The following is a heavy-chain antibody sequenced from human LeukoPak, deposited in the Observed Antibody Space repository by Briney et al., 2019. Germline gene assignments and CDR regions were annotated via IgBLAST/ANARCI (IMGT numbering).Heavy chain of an antibody. J-gene: IGHJ4*02. Sequence: SQTLSLTCAISGDSVSSNSAAWNWIRQSPSRGLEWLGRTYYRSKWYNDYAVSVKSQITINPDTSKNQFSLQLNSVTPEDTAVYYCARAIDFWSGYYENFDYWGQGTLVTVSS. CDR3: ARAIDFWSGYYENFDY. D-gene: IGHD3-3*01. CDR1: GDSVSSNSAA. V-gene: IGHV6-1*01. CDR2: TYYRSKWYN.